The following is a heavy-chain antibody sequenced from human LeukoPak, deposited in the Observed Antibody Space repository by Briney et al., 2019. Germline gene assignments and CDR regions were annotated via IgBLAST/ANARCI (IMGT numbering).Heavy chain of an antibody. CDR2: IKKSGSEA. CDR1: GFPFSPGW. D-gene: IGHD2-21*02. J-gene: IGHJ4*02. V-gene: IGHV3-7*01. CDR3: ASLDTAAIRTGGY. Sequence: GGSLRLSCAAPGFPFSPGWMSWVRQAPGKGLEWVAMIKKSGSEALYVDSVKGRFTISRDSARNSLYLQMSSLRVDDTAVYYCASLDTAAIRTGGYWGRGTLVTVSS.